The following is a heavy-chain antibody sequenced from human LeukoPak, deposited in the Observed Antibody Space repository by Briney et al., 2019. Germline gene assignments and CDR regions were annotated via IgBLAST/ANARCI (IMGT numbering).Heavy chain of an antibody. Sequence: PSETLSLTCTVSGGSISSSSYYWGWIRQPPGKGLEWIGSIHYSGSTYYNPSLKSRVTISVDTSKNQFSLELSSVTAADTAVYYCARRVVGSRWNNWFYPWGQGTLVTVSS. V-gene: IGHV4-39*01. CDR2: IHYSGST. CDR3: ARRVVGSRWNNWFYP. CDR1: GGSISSSSYY. D-gene: IGHD6-13*01. J-gene: IGHJ5*02.